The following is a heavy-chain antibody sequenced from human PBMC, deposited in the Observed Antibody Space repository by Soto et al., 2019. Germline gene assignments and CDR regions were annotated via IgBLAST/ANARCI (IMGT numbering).Heavy chain of an antibody. CDR3: ARNSSDFYGWLDP. J-gene: IGHJ5*02. CDR2: YNPVIAYG. CDR1: GYTFNNYA. Sequence: QVQLLQSGAEVKEPGASVRVSCKASGYTFNNYAVSWVRQAPGQGLEWMGWYNPVIAYGQSAKKFQGRFSMTTDTSTNTAYLELKSLRSDDTAVYYCARNSSDFYGWLDPWGQGTLVTVSS. V-gene: IGHV1-18*04. D-gene: IGHD3-22*01.